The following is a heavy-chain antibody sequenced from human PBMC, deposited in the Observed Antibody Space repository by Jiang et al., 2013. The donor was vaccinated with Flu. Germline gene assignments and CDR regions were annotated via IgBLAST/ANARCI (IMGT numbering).Heavy chain of an antibody. D-gene: IGHD3-22*01. Sequence: VQLVESGGGVVQPGRSLRLSCAASGFTFSSYGMHWVRQAPGKGLEWVAVISYDGSNKYYADSVKGRFTISRDNSKNTLYLQMNSLRAEDTAVYYCATLKGKYYDSSGYYSEFDYWGQGTLVTVSS. CDR1: GFTFSSYG. J-gene: IGHJ4*02. V-gene: IGHV3-30*03. CDR2: ISYDGSNK. CDR3: ATLKGKYYDSSGYYSEFDY.